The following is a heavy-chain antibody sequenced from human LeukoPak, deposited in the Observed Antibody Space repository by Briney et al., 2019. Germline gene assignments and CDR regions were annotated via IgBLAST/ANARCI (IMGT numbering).Heavy chain of an antibody. CDR2: ISSSSSYI. Sequence: GGSLRLSCAASGFTFSSYSMNWVRQAPGKGLEWVSSISSSSSYIYYADSVKGRFTISRDNAKNSLYLQMNSLRAEDTAVYYCGSGLFGTDAFDIWGQGTMVTVSS. V-gene: IGHV3-21*01. CDR3: GSGLFGTDAFDI. D-gene: IGHD6-13*01. CDR1: GFTFSSYS. J-gene: IGHJ3*02.